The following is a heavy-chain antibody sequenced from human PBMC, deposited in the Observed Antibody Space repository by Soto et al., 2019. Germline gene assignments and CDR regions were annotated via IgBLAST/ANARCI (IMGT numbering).Heavy chain of an antibody. CDR3: ARWGTTGGLDV. V-gene: IGHV3-30*19. J-gene: IGHJ4*02. CDR1: GFTFRSYV. Sequence: QVQLVESGGGVVQPGASLRLSCVGSGFTFRSYVIHWDRQAPGKGLEWVALTSYDGSNKYYDDSVKGRFTISRDNSRNTVDLHMDSLRLEDTALYYCARWGTTGGLDVWGQGTLVSVSS. CDR2: TSYDGSNK. D-gene: IGHD3-16*01.